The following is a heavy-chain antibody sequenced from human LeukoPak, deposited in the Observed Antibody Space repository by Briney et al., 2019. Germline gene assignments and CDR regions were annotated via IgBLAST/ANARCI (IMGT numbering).Heavy chain of an antibody. CDR3: ASSNGYSSGWYLPITDY. CDR1: GGTFSSYA. V-gene: IGHV1-69*06. J-gene: IGHJ4*02. D-gene: IGHD6-19*01. Sequence: SVKVSCKASGGTFSSYAISWVRQAPGQGLEWMGGIIPIFGTANYAQKFQGRVTITADKSTSTANMELSSLRSEDTAVYYCASSNGYSSGWYLPITDYWGQGTLVTVSS. CDR2: IIPIFGTA.